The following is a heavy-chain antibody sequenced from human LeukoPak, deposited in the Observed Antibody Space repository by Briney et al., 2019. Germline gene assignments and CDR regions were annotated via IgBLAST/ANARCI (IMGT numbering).Heavy chain of an antibody. CDR3: ARVDSGRYYGHDY. V-gene: IGHV1-18*01. CDR1: GYTLRNYD. Sequence: GASVKVSCKASGYTLRNYDISWVRQAPGQGLEWMGWISVYNGNTNYAQKFQGRVTMTTDTSTSTAYMELRSLRSDDTAMYYCARVDSGRYYGHDYWGQGTLVTVTS. D-gene: IGHD1-26*01. CDR2: ISVYNGNT. J-gene: IGHJ4*02.